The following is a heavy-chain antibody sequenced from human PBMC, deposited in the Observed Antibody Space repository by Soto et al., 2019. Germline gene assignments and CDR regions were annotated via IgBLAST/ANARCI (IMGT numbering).Heavy chain of an antibody. V-gene: IGHV4-34*01. CDR1: GGSFSGYY. J-gene: IGHJ6*02. CDR3: ARGGSYDFWCGYYRGSYYYYGMDV. Sequence: PSETLSLTCAVYGGSFSGYYWSWIRQPPGKGLEWIGEINHSGSTNYNPSLKSRVTISVDTSKNQFSLKLSSVTAADTAVYYCARGGSYDFWCGYYRGSYYYYGMDVWGQGTTVTVSS. CDR2: INHSGST. D-gene: IGHD3-3*01.